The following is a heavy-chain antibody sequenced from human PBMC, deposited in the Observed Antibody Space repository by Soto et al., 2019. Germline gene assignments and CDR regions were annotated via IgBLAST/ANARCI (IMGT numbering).Heavy chain of an antibody. D-gene: IGHD4-17*01. CDR2: MNTNNGNT. CDR3: AGDYGGSAGWFDP. Sequence: QVQLVQSGAEVKKPGASVKVSCKASGYTFTSYSINWVRQATGQGFEWVGWMNTNNGNTGYAQKFQGRLTRTGDPSISTAYMELTSLTFEDTAVYYCAGDYGGSAGWFDPWGQGTLVTVPS. CDR1: GYTFTSYS. V-gene: IGHV1-8*01. J-gene: IGHJ5*02.